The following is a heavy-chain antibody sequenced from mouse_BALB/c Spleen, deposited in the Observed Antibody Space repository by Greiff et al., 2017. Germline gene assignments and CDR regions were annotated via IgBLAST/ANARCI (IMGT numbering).Heavy chain of an antibody. J-gene: IGHJ4*01. Sequence: EVKLLESGPGLVKPSQSLSLTCSVTGYSITSGYYWNWIRQFPGNKLEWMGYISYDGSNNYNPSLKNRISITRDTSKNQFFLKLNSVTTEDTATYYCASWLRYGMDYGGQGTSVTVSS. CDR1: GYSITSGYY. V-gene: IGHV3-6*02. CDR2: ISYDGSN. D-gene: IGHD2-2*01. CDR3: ASWLRYGMDY.